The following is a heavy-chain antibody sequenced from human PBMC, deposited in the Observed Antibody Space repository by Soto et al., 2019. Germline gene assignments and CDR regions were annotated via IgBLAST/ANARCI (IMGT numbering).Heavy chain of an antibody. V-gene: IGHV3-30-3*01. CDR2: LSYDVNNK. CDR1: GFTFSIYS. CDR3: ARVQVTGYYNVIGY. Sequence: QVHLVESGGGVVQPGRSLRLSCAASGFTFSIYSMHWVRQAPGKGLGWVAVLSYDVNNKYYADSVKGRRTISRDNSKNSMYLQMNSLRAEDTAVYYCARVQVTGYYNVIGYWGQGTLVTVSS. J-gene: IGHJ4*02. D-gene: IGHD3-9*01.